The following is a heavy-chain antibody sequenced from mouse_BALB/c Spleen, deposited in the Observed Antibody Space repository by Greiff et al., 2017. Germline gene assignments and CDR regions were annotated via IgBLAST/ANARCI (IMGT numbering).Heavy chain of an antibody. CDR3: AREGNYGYSWFAY. V-gene: IGHV5-4*02. D-gene: IGHD2-2*01. Sequence: EVQVVESGGGLVKPGGSLKLSCAASGFTFSDYYMYWVRQTPEKRLEWVATISDGGSYTYYPDSVKGRFTISRDNAKNNLYLQMSSLKSEDTAMYYCAREGNYGYSWFAYWGQGTLVTVSA. CDR2: ISDGGSYT. CDR1: GFTFSDYY. J-gene: IGHJ3*01.